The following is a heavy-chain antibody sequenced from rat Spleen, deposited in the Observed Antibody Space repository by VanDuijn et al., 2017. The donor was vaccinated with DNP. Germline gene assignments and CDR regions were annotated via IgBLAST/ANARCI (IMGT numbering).Heavy chain of an antibody. J-gene: IGHJ4*01. CDR1: GFSLTSYT. CDR2: ITSSGGST. CDR3: AREEYNLYAMDA. D-gene: IGHD1-5*01. V-gene: IGHV5-31*01. Sequence: VQLKESGPGLVQPSQTLSLTCTVSGFSLTSYTVSWVRQPPGKGLEWVASITSSGGSTYYPDSVKGRFPNSRDNAKNTLYLQMNSLRSEDTATYYCAREEYNLYAMDAWGQGTSVTVSS.